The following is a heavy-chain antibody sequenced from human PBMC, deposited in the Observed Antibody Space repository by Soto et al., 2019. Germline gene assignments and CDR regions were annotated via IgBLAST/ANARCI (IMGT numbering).Heavy chain of an antibody. Sequence: PGGPLRLSCAASGFTFSSYAMSWVRQAPGKGLEWVSAISGSGGSTYYADSVKGRFTISRDNSKNTLYLQMNSLRAEDTAVYYCAKDLLEAYYYDSSGYYSFDFQHWGQDTLVTVSS. D-gene: IGHD3-22*01. V-gene: IGHV3-23*01. CDR2: ISGSGGST. CDR3: AKDLLEAYYYDSSGYYSFDFQH. J-gene: IGHJ1*01. CDR1: GFTFSSYA.